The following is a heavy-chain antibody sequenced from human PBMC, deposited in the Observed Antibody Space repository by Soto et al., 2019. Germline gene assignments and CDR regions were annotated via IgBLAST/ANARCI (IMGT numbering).Heavy chain of an antibody. J-gene: IGHJ4*02. CDR2: FAGNFFTL. CDR1: GFTFSSHL. D-gene: IGHD1-26*01. CDR3: VREGRLGVEGFDV. Sequence: SLRLSCAASGFTFSSHLIHWVRQAPGQGLEWVSGFAGNFFTLLYADSVKGRFTISRDNSKNTSDLQMNNLRAEDTAIYYCVREGRLGVEGFDVWGQGTRVTVSS. V-gene: IGHV3-23*01.